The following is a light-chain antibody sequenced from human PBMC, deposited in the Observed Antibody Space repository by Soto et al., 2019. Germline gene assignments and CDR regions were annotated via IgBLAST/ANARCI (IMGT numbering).Light chain of an antibody. V-gene: IGKV2-29*01. CDR2: EVS. CDR3: QQSYSTPIT. Sequence: DVVMTQPPLSLSVAPGQPASISCKSSQSLLHITGETFLFWYLQKPGQSPQLLIYEVSTRVSGVPDRFSGSGSGTDFTLTISSLQPEDFATYYCQQSYSTPITFGQGTRLEIK. CDR1: QSLLHITGETF. J-gene: IGKJ5*01.